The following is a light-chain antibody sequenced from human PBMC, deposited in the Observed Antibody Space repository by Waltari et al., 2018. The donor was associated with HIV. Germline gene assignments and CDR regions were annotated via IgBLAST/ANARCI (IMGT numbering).Light chain of an antibody. Sequence: QSVLTQPPSASGTPGQRVTISCSGSRSNIGSNYVYWYQQLPGTAPKLLIFRNNGRPSGVPDRCSGSKSGTSASLAISGLRSEDEADYYCAAWDDTLSGPDFGTGTKVTVL. CDR3: AAWDDTLSGPD. CDR1: RSNIGSNY. J-gene: IGLJ1*01. V-gene: IGLV1-47*01. CDR2: RNN.